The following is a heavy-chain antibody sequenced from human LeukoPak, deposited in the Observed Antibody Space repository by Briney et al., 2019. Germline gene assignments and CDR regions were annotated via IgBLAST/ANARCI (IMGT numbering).Heavy chain of an antibody. D-gene: IGHD2-15*01. V-gene: IGHV3-20*04. CDR1: GCTFDEYG. J-gene: IGHJ4*02. CDR2: INWNGGSP. CDR3: ARDAYCSGGSCYSWFDY. Sequence: GGSLRLSCAASGCTFDEYGMSGVRQAPGKGLEWVSGINWNGGSPGYEDSVKGRFTISRDKAKNSLYLQMNSLRAEDTALYYCARDAYCSGGSCYSWFDYWGQGTLVTVSS.